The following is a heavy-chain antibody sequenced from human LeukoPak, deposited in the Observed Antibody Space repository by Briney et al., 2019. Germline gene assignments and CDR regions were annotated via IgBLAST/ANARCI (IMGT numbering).Heavy chain of an antibody. CDR2: INHSGST. J-gene: IGHJ5*02. CDR3: ARGYHDFWSGYYAGGWFDP. CDR1: GGSFSGYY. Sequence: SETLSLTCAVYGGSFSGYYWSWIRQPPGRGLEWIGEINHSGSTNYNPSLKSRVTISVDTSKNQFSLKLSSVTAADTAVYYCARGYHDFWSGYYAGGWFDPWGQGTLVTVSS. V-gene: IGHV4-34*01. D-gene: IGHD3-3*01.